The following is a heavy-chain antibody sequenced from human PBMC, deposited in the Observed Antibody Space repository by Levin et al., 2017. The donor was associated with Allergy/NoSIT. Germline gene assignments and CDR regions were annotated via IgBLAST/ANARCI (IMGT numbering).Heavy chain of an antibody. CDR2: IWFDGTNE. CDR1: GFNFHSYN. Sequence: HAGGSLRLSCAASGFNFHSYNMYWVRQAPGKGLEWVASIWFDGTNEDYSDSVRGRSTISRDNSANTVILEVNSLGPEDTGVYYCAKDGLYGGDVDYFDAWGQGTLVTVSS. CDR3: AKDGLYGGDVDYFDA. D-gene: IGHD2-21*02. V-gene: IGHV3-30*02. J-gene: IGHJ4*02.